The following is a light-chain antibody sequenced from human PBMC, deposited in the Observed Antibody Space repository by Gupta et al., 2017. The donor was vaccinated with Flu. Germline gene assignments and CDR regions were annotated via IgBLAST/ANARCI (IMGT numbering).Light chain of an antibody. Sequence: DIQMTQSPSTLSASVGDRVTITCRASQSISSWLAWYQHKPGKAPKLLIHQASTLQSGVPSRFSDSGSGTEFTLTINSLQPDDFATYYCQQYNTYWTFGQGTKVEIK. CDR2: QAS. CDR3: QQYNTYWT. V-gene: IGKV1-5*03. J-gene: IGKJ1*01. CDR1: QSISSW.